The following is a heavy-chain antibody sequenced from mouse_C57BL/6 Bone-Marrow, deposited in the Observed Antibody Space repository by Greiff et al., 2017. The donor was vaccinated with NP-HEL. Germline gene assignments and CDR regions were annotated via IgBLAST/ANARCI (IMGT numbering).Heavy chain of an antibody. CDR2: INPNYGTT. Sequence: EVHLVESGPELVKPGASVKISCKASGYSFTDYNMNWVKQSNGKSLEWIGVINPNYGTTSYNQKFKGKATLTVDQSSSTAYMQLNSLTSEDSAVYYCARSLIYYDYDYYAMDYWGQGTSVTVSS. D-gene: IGHD2-4*01. J-gene: IGHJ4*01. V-gene: IGHV1-39*01. CDR1: GYSFTDYN. CDR3: ARSLIYYDYDYYAMDY.